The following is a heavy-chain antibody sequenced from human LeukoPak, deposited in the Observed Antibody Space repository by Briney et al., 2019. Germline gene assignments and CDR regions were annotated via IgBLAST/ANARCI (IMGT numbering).Heavy chain of an antibody. D-gene: IGHD4-17*01. CDR1: GGSFSGYY. Sequence: PSETLSLTCAVYGGSFSGYYWSWIRQPPGKGLGWIGEINHSGSTNYNPSLKSRVTISVDTSKNQFSLKLSSVTAADTAVYYCASTNFLDYGDYFNYWGQGTLVTVSS. V-gene: IGHV4-34*01. J-gene: IGHJ4*02. CDR2: INHSGST. CDR3: ASTNFLDYGDYFNY.